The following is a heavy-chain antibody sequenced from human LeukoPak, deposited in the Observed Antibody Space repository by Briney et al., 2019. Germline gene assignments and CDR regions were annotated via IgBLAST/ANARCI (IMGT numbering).Heavy chain of an antibody. CDR2: IKGDGSKI. J-gene: IGHJ3*02. CDR1: GFTFSEYW. Sequence: GGSLRLSCGASGFTFSEYWMTWVRQAPGRGPEWVANIKGDGSKIYYVDSVKGRFTISRDNDKNSLYLQMNNLRVEDTAVYHCSREGIFFDIWGEGALVSVS. D-gene: IGHD3-9*01. CDR3: SREGIFFDI. V-gene: IGHV3-7*01.